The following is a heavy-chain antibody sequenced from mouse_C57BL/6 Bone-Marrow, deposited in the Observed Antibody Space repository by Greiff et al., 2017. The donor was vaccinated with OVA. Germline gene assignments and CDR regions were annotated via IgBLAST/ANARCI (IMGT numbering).Heavy chain of an antibody. J-gene: IGHJ4*01. Sequence: QVQLQQPGAELVKPGASVKMSCKASGYTFTSYWITWVKQRPGQGLEWIGDIYPGSGSTNYNEKFKSKATLTVDTSSSTAYMQLSSLTSEDSAVYYCARPQYGYDPVMDYWGQGTSVTVSS. CDR3: ARPQYGYDPVMDY. CDR2: IYPGSGST. D-gene: IGHD2-2*01. CDR1: GYTFTSYW. V-gene: IGHV1-55*01.